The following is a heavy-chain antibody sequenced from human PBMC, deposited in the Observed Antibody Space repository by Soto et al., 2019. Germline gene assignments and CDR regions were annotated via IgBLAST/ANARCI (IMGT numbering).Heavy chain of an antibody. CDR3: ARGLGYCSSTSCYVGYYYYMDV. J-gene: IGHJ6*03. Sequence: QVQLQQWGAGLLKPSETLSLTCAVYGGSFSGYYWSWIRQPPGKGLEWIGEINQSGSTNYNPSLKSRVTISVDTSKNQFSLKLSSVTAADTAVYYCARGLGYCSSTSCYVGYYYYMDVWGKGTTVTVSS. D-gene: IGHD2-2*01. V-gene: IGHV4-34*01. CDR1: GGSFSGYY. CDR2: INQSGST.